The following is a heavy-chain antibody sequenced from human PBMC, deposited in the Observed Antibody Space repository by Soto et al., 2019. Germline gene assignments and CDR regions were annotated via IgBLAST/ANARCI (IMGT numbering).Heavy chain of an antibody. Sequence: PSETLSLTCTVSGGSISTYYWTWIRQPPGKGLEWIGYIYYSGTTNYNPSLKSRVTISVDTSKNQFSLNLTSVTDADTAVYYCARASFTTIAMDVWGQGTTVTVSS. CDR1: GGSISTYY. CDR2: IYYSGTT. V-gene: IGHV4-59*01. D-gene: IGHD1-26*01. CDR3: ARASFTTIAMDV. J-gene: IGHJ6*02.